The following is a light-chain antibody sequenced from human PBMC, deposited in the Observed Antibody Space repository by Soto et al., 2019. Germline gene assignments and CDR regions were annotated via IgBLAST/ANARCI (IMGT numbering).Light chain of an antibody. J-gene: IGLJ3*02. Sequence: QSALTQPASVSGSPGQSITISCTGTSSDVGGYKYVSWYQHHPGQAPKLIIYEVSYRPSGVSNRFSGSKSGNTASLTISGLQAEDEADYYCSSYTSSSTLFGGGTKLTVL. CDR1: SSDVGGYKY. V-gene: IGLV2-14*01. CDR2: EVS. CDR3: SSYTSSSTL.